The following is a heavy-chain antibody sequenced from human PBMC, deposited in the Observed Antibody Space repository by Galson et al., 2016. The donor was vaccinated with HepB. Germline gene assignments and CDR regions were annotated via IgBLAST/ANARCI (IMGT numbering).Heavy chain of an antibody. D-gene: IGHD3-10*01. V-gene: IGHV4-34*01. CDR3: ATLNGSGRYYDGYDY. J-gene: IGHJ4*02. Sequence: SETLSLTCAVYSGSFSGYYWSWIRQPPGKGLEWIGEINQSGSSRYNPSLTSRVTISIQTSKNQFSLRLTSVTAADTAVYYCATLNGSGRYYDGYDYWGQGTLVTGSS. CDR2: INQSGSS. CDR1: SGSFSGYY.